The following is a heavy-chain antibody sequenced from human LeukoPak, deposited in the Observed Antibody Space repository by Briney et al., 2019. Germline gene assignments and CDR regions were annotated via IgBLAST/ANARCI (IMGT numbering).Heavy chain of an antibody. CDR3: ARTGYTSGWYVGSFDY. CDR1: GYSFTSYW. V-gene: IGHV5-51*01. Sequence: GESLKISCKGSGYSFTSYWIGWVRQMPGKGLEWMGIIYPGDSDTRYSPSFQGQVTISADKSVSTAYLQWSSLKASDTAMYYCARTGYTSGWYVGSFDYWGQGTLVTVSS. J-gene: IGHJ4*02. CDR2: IYPGDSDT. D-gene: IGHD6-19*01.